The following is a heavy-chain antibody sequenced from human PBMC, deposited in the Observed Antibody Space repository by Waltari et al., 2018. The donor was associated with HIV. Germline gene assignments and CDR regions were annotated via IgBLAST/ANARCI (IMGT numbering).Heavy chain of an antibody. CDR2: ISSSSSTI. Sequence: EVQLVEAGGGLVQPGGSLSLSCAATGLTFSSSSLNWVRQAPGKGLVWVAFISSSSSTIYYAYSVRGRFTISRDTAKNSLYRQRNSLRAADTAVYYCAREPFFYGGDCYLFDCWGQGTLVTVSS. V-gene: IGHV3-48*01. CDR1: GLTFSSSS. CDR3: AREPFFYGGDCYLFDC. J-gene: IGHJ4*02. D-gene: IGHD2-21*02.